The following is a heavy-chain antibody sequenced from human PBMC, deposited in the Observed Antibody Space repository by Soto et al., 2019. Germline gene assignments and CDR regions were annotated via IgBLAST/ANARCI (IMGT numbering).Heavy chain of an antibody. CDR2: IKQDGSER. J-gene: IGHJ3*01. CDR3: VRGDFHDSSGPFSDAFDV. Sequence: PGGSLRLSCAASGFTFSSYGMHWVRQAPGKGLEWVASIKQDGSERYYVDSVKGRFTISRDNAKTSLYLQMNSLRVEDTAVYYCVRGDFHDSSGPFSDAFDVWGQGIMVTVSS. V-gene: IGHV3-7*04. D-gene: IGHD3-22*01. CDR1: GFTFSSYG.